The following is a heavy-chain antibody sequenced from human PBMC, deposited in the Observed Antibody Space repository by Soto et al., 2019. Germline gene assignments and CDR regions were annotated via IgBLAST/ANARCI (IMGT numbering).Heavy chain of an antibody. J-gene: IGHJ4*02. V-gene: IGHV3-7*01. CDR3: ARDYDYIWGSYRIHDY. D-gene: IGHD3-16*02. Sequence: EVQLVESGGGLAQPGGSLRLSCAASGFTFSSYWMSWVRQAPGKGLEWVANIKQDGSEKYYVDSVKGRFTISRDNAKNSLYLQMNSLRAEDTAVYYCARDYDYIWGSYRIHDYWGQGTLVTVSS. CDR1: GFTFSSYW. CDR2: IKQDGSEK.